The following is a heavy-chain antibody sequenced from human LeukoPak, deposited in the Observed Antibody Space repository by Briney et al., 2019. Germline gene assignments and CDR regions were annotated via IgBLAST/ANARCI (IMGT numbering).Heavy chain of an antibody. J-gene: IGHJ4*02. CDR2: IYYSGST. V-gene: IGHV4-59*01. Sequence: LETLSLTXTVSGGSISSYYWSWIRQPPGKGLEWIGYIYYSGSTNYNPSLKSRVTISVDTSKIQFSLKLSSVTAADTAVYYCARDLGGVGGFDYWGQGTLVTVSS. CDR1: GGSISSYY. CDR3: ARDLGGVGGFDY. D-gene: IGHD3-10*01.